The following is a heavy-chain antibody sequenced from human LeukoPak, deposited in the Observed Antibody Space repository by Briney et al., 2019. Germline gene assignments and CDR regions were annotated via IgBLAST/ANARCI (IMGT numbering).Heavy chain of an antibody. CDR1: GFTCSTYV. CDR3: ARRNAMDV. V-gene: IGHV3-23*01. CDR2: ILHNGDST. J-gene: IGHJ6*02. Sequence: GGSLRLSCAASGFTCSTYVMSWVRQAPGKGLEWLSLILHNGDSTYYADSVKGRFTISRDNSKNTLYLQMNSLRAEDTAVYYCARRNAMDVWGQGTTVIVFS.